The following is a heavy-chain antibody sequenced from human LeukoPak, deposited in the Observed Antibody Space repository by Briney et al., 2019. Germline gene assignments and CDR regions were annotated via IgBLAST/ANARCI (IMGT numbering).Heavy chain of an antibody. D-gene: IGHD3-22*01. V-gene: IGHV4-30-4*01. CDR1: GGSISSGDYY. Sequence: PSETLSLTCTVSGGSISSGDYYWSWFRQPPGKGLEWIGYIYNSGTTYYNPSLRSRVTLSVDTSKNQFSLRLNSVAAADTAVYYCARKRYDDPYFFGYWGQGTLVTVSS. J-gene: IGHJ4*02. CDR2: IYNSGTT. CDR3: ARKRYDDPYFFGY.